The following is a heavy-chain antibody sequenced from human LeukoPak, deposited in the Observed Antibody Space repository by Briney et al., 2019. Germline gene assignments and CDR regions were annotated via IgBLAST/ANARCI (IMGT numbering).Heavy chain of an antibody. D-gene: IGHD3-22*01. J-gene: IGHJ4*02. V-gene: IGHV3-21*01. CDR1: GFTFSSYS. Sequence: GGSLRLSCAASGFTFSSYSMNWVRQAPGKGLEWVSSISSSSSYIYYADSVKGRFTISRDNAKNSLYLQMNSLRAEDTAVYYCARDDSKSPMAYYDSSGYPAYWGQGTPVTVSS. CDR2: ISSSSSYI. CDR3: ARDDSKSPMAYYDSSGYPAY.